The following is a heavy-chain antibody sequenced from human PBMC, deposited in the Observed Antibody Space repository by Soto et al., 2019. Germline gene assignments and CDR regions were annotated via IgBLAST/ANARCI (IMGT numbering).Heavy chain of an antibody. Sequence: SLRLSCAASGFSFSTYWMTWVRQAPSKGLEWVAKIKEDGRERQYVDSVKGRFTISRDNAKNSMTLQMNSLRAEDTAVYFCARDASVADFVFDFWGQGTLVTVSS. CDR1: GFSFSTYW. V-gene: IGHV3-7*01. CDR3: ARDASVADFVFDF. CDR2: IKEDGRER. D-gene: IGHD6-19*01. J-gene: IGHJ4*02.